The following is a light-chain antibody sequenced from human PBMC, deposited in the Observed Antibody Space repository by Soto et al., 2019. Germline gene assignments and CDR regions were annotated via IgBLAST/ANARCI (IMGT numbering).Light chain of an antibody. J-gene: IGKJ1*01. CDR1: QSISSW. CDR2: KAS. V-gene: IGKV1-5*03. Sequence: DIQMTQSPSTLSASVGDRVTITCRSSQSISSWLAWYQQKPGKAPKLLIYKASSLNSGVPSRFSRSGSGTEFTLAITSLQQDAFATYDCQQYNSYSPWTFGHGTKVEIK. CDR3: QQYNSYSPWT.